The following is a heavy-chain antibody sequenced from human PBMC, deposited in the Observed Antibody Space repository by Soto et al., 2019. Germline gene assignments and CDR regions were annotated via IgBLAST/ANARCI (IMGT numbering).Heavy chain of an antibody. V-gene: IGHV4-30-4*01. D-gene: IGHD3-3*01. CDR2: IYYSGST. J-gene: IGHJ4*02. CDR3: ARDSRLSSRTSYYDFWSGQFDY. Sequence: SETLSLTCTVSGGSISSGDYYWSWIRQPPGKGLEWIGYIYYSGSTYYNPSLKSRVTISVDTSKNQFSLKLSPVTAADTAVYYCARDSRLSSRTSYYDFWSGQFDYWGQGTLVTVSS. CDR1: GGSISSGDYY.